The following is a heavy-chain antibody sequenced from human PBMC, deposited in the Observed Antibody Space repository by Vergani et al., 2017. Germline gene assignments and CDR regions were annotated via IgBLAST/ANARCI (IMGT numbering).Heavy chain of an antibody. CDR2: ISYDGSNK. CDR3: AKDGDIVGTMGFDY. CDR1: GFTFSSYG. D-gene: IGHD2-15*01. Sequence: QVQLVESGGGVVQPGRSLRLSCAASGFTFSSYGMHWVRQAPGKGLEWVAVISYDGSNKYYADSVKGRFTISRDNSKKTLYLQMNSLRAEDTAVYYCAKDGDIVGTMGFDYWGQGTLVTVSS. V-gene: IGHV3-30*18. J-gene: IGHJ4*02.